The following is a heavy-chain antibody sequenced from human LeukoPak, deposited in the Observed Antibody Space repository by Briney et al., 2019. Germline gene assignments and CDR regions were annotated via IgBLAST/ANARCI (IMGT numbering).Heavy chain of an antibody. CDR2: VFYNGAT. CDR1: GGSFSGYY. CDR3: ARRGKLRGPPAGDAFDI. D-gene: IGHD3-10*01. V-gene: IGHV4-34*12. J-gene: IGHJ3*02. Sequence: PSETLSLTCAVYGGSFSGYYWAWVRQPPGKGLEWIGTVFYNGATQYSPSLRSRVTISIDTSKNQFSLKLSSMTAADTAVYYCARRGKLRGPPAGDAFDIWGQGTMVTVSS.